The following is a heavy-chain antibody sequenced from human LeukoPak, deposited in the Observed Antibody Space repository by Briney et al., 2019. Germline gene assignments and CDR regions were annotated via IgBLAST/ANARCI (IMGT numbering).Heavy chain of an antibody. CDR1: GYTFTSYG. Sequence: ASVKVSCTASGYTFTSYGIRWVRQAPGQGLERMGWISAYNGNTISAQKLQGKVTMTTDTSTSTAYAEQRSLRSDDTAVYYCAIVVAAVDYWGQGTLVTVSS. D-gene: IGHD2-15*01. CDR3: AIVVAAVDY. CDR2: ISAYNGNT. J-gene: IGHJ4*02. V-gene: IGHV1-18*01.